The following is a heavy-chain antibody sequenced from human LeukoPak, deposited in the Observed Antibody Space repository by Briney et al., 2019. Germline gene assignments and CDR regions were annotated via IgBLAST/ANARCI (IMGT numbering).Heavy chain of an antibody. CDR2: IYISGGT. D-gene: IGHD4-17*01. CDR3: ARWSYGDFDALDV. J-gene: IGHJ3*01. CDR1: GGSIMNGPHY. V-gene: IGHV4-61*02. Sequence: SQTLSLTCTVSGGSIMNGPHYWHWIRQPAGNGLEWVGRIYISGGTYYTPSLKSRVTISIDKSKNQFSLDLSSVTAADTAVYYCARWSYGDFDALDVWGQGTMVTVSS.